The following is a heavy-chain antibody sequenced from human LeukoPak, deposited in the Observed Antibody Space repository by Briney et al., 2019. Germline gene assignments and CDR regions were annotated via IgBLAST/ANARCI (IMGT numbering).Heavy chain of an antibody. Sequence: ASVKVSCKASGYTFTSYGISWVRQAPGQGLEWMGWINPNSGGTNYAQKFQGRVTMTRDTSISTAYMELSRLRSDDTAVYYCARDAQDDAFDIWGQGTMVTVSS. CDR3: ARDAQDDAFDI. CDR1: GYTFTSYG. V-gene: IGHV1-2*02. CDR2: INPNSGGT. J-gene: IGHJ3*02.